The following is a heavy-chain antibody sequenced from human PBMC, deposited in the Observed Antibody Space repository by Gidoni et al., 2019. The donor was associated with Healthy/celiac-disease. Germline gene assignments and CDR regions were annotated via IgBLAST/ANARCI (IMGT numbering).Heavy chain of an antibody. CDR2: IYYRGST. D-gene: IGHD3-10*01. J-gene: IGHJ4*02. CDR1: GGHISSYD. Sequence: VQLQESVPGLVKPSATLPLTCTVPGGHISSYDWSWLRQPPGKGLEWIGYIYYRGSTNYNPSLKSRVTISVDTSKNQFSLKLSSGTAADTAVYYGARHYYGSGSYARFDYWGQGTLVTVSS. V-gene: IGHV4-59*08. CDR3: ARHYYGSGSYARFDY.